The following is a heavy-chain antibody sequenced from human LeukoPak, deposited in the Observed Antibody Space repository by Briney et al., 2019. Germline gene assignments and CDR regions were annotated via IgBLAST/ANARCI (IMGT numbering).Heavy chain of an antibody. V-gene: IGHV3-21*01. CDR1: GFTFSSYA. CDR2: ISSSSSYI. D-gene: IGHD1-26*01. J-gene: IGHJ4*02. Sequence: PGGSLRLSCAASGFTFSSYAMNWVRQAPGKGLEWVSSISSSSSYIYYADSVKGRFTISRDNANNSLYLQMNNLRVEDTAVYYCARHWWELLAFDYWGQGTLVTVSS. CDR3: ARHWWELLAFDY.